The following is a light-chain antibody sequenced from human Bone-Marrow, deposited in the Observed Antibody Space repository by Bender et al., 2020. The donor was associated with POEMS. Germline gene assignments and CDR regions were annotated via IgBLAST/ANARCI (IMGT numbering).Light chain of an antibody. J-gene: IGLJ3*02. V-gene: IGLV1-44*01. CDR2: KNN. CDR1: SSNIGSNT. CDR3: ASWDDSLNAWE. Sequence: QSVLTQPPSTSGTPGQWVTISCSGSSSNIGSNTVIWYQQFPGTAPKLLIYKNNQRPSGVPDRFSGSKSGTSASLAIRGLQSEDESDYYCASWDDSLNAWEFGGGTKLTVL.